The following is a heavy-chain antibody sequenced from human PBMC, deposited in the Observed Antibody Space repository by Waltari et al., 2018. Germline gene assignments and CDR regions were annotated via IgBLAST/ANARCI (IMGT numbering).Heavy chain of an antibody. CDR1: GFSLLSYL. D-gene: IGHD3-9*01. J-gene: IGHJ6*02. CDR2: MKGDGREK. V-gene: IGHV3-7*01. Sequence: EVQLVESGGVLVKPGASLRLSCAASGFSLLSYLLHWVRQAPGKGMEWVANMKGDGREKYYAASGKGRLTISRDNAGNSLFLQMNSVRAEDTGVYYCARESLRNVDWSHYALDVWGPGTTVTVAS. CDR3: ARESLRNVDWSHYALDV.